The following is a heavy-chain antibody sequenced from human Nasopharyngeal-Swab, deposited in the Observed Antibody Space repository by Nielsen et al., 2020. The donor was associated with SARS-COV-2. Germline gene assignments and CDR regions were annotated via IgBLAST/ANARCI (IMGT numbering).Heavy chain of an antibody. V-gene: IGHV4-34*01. Sequence: LSCAVYGGSFSGYYRSWIRQSPGKGLEWIGEINSSRSTKSHPSLKSRVTLSVDTSNNQFSLNLRSVHPADTAVYYCARGYTVVDIVVVVTTFWSYYMDVWGKGNTVTVSS. D-gene: IGHD2-15*01. CDR3: ARGYTVVDIVVVVTTFWSYYMDV. CDR1: GGSFSGYY. J-gene: IGHJ6*03. CDR2: INSSRST.